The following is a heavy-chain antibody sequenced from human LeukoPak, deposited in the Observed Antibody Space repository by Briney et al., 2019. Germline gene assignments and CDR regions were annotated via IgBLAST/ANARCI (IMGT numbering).Heavy chain of an antibody. J-gene: IGHJ4*02. CDR2: ISYDGSNK. Sequence: GGSLRLSCAASGFTFSRYGMHWVRQAPGKGLEWVAVISYDGSNKYYADSVKGRFTISRDNSKNTLYLQMNSLRGEDTAVYYCAKEPDDYGDSWGQGTLVTVSS. V-gene: IGHV3-30*18. CDR1: GFTFSRYG. CDR3: AKEPDDYGDS.